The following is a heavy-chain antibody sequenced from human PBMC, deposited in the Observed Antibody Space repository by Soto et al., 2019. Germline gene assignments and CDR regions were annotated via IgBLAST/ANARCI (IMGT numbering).Heavy chain of an antibody. J-gene: IGHJ4*02. CDR3: ARVEVVITRGAPDY. Sequence: QVQVQESGPGLVKPSQTLSLTCNVSGDSISRGGDYWSWVRQHPGKGLEWLGYIYYRGSTYYNPSLKSRVHISVDTSKNHFSLRLSSVTAADTAVYYCARVEVVITRGAPDYWGPGTLVTVSS. CDR2: IYYRGST. D-gene: IGHD2-15*01. CDR1: GDSISRGGDY. V-gene: IGHV4-31*03.